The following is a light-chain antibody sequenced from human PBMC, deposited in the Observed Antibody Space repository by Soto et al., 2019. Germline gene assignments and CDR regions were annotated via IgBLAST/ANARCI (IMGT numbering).Light chain of an antibody. CDR2: NAS. Sequence: IQLTQSPSSLSASIGHRVTITCRASQGISTYLAWYQQRPGKAPKLLIYNASTLQSGVPSRFSGSGSGTDFTLTISSLQPEDCATYYCQQLNSYPHTFGGGTKVEIK. V-gene: IGKV1-9*01. CDR1: QGISTY. J-gene: IGKJ4*01. CDR3: QQLNSYPHT.